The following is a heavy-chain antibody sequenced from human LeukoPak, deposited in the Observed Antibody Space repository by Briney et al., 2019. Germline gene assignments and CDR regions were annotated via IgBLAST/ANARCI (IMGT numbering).Heavy chain of an antibody. CDR1: GYTFNNYD. CDR3: VRAMDPLDTFNYQYAMDV. CDR2: MNPNSGNT. V-gene: IGHV1-8*01. D-gene: IGHD5-24*01. J-gene: IGHJ6*02. Sequence: GASVKVSCKASGYTFNNYDINWVRQAPGHGLEWMGWMNPNSGNTGYAQKFQGRFTLTRETFISTAYMELSSRRSDDTAVYYCVRAMDPLDTFNYQYAMDVWGQGTMVTVSS.